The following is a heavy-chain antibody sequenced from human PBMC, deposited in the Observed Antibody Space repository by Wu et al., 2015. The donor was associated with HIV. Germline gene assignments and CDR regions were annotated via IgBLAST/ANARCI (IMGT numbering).Heavy chain of an antibody. CDR3: ARVPHYDILTGSPPYYFDY. Sequence: QVQLVQSGAEVKKPGASVKVSCKASGYTFTNYDISWVRQAPGQGLEWMGWINPNSGGTNYAQKFQGRVTMTRDTSISTAYMELSRLRSDDTAVYYCARVPHYDILTGSPPYYFDYWGQGTLVTVSS. V-gene: IGHV1-2*02. CDR2: INPNSGGT. CDR1: GYTFTNYD. D-gene: IGHD3-9*01. J-gene: IGHJ4*02.